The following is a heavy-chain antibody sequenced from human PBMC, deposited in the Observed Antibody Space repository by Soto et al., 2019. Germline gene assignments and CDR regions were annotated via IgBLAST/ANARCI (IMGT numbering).Heavy chain of an antibody. D-gene: IGHD3-9*01. V-gene: IGHV1-18*01. CDR1: GYTFTSYG. CDR3: ARQTTVYYDILTGYHSGALYYYYMDV. J-gene: IGHJ6*03. CDR2: ISAYNGNT. Sequence: ASVKVSCKASGYTFTSYGISWVRQAPGQGLEWMGWISAYNGNTNYAQKLQGRVTMTTDTSTSTAYMELRSLRSDDTAVYYCARQTTVYYDILTGYHSGALYYYYMDVWGKGTTVTVPS.